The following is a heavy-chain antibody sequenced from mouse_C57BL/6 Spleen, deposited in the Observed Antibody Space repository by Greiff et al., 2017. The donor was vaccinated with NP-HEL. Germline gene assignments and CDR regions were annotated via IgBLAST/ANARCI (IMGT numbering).Heavy chain of an antibody. V-gene: IGHV1-61*01. J-gene: IGHJ2*01. CDR3: ARTSSPPFDY. Sequence: QVQLQQPGAELVRPGSSVKLSCKASGYTFTSYWMDWVKQRPGQGLEWIGNIYPSDSETHYNQKFKDKATLTVDKSSSTAYMQLSSLTSEDSAVYYCARTSSPPFDYWGRGTTLTVSS. CDR2: IYPSDSET. CDR1: GYTFTSYW.